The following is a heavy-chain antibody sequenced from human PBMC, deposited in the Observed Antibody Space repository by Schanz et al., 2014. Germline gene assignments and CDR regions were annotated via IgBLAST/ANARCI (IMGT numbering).Heavy chain of an antibody. CDR1: GFTFSSYA. CDR2: ISASGGST. V-gene: IGHV3-23*01. D-gene: IGHD5-18*01. CDR3: ARDTSYGMDV. Sequence: DVQLLESGGGLVQPGGSLRLSCAASGFTFSSYAMSWVRQAPGKGLEWVSTISASGGSTYYADSVKGRFTISRDNSKNSLFLQMNSLRVEDTAVYYCARDTSYGMDVWGQGTTVTVSS. J-gene: IGHJ6*02.